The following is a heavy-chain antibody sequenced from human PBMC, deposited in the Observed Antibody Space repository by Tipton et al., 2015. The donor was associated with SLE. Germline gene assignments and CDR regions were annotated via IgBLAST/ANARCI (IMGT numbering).Heavy chain of an antibody. CDR1: GFIFSSYN. Sequence: SLRLSCAASGFIFSSYNMNWVRQAPGKGLEWVSSISSSSSYIYYADSVKGRFTISRDNAKNSLYLQMNSLRAEDTAVYYCARDRPGYYDSSGYSDWGQGTLVTVSS. CDR3: ARDRPGYYDSSGYSD. J-gene: IGHJ4*02. D-gene: IGHD3-22*01. V-gene: IGHV3-21*03. CDR2: ISSSSSYI.